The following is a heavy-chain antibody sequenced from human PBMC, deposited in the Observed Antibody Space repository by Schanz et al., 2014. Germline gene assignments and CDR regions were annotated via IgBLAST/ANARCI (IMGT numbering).Heavy chain of an antibody. CDR2: IKSDGSST. D-gene: IGHD3-10*01. Sequence: VQLVESGGGVVQPGGFLRLSCAASGFTFSSYWMHWVRQVPGKGLVWVSRIKSDGSSTSYADSVKGRFTISRDNAKNTLYLQMNSLRAEDTAVYYCARPALWFGDNCFDPWGQGTLVTVSP. CDR3: ARPALWFGDNCFDP. J-gene: IGHJ5*02. V-gene: IGHV3-74*02. CDR1: GFTFSSYW.